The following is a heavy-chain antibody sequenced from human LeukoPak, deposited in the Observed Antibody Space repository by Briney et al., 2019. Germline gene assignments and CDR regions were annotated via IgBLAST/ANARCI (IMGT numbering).Heavy chain of an antibody. D-gene: IGHD5-18*01. CDR3: AREGYGYGPFDY. V-gene: IGHV3-74*01. CDR1: EFTFSSYW. J-gene: IGHJ4*02. CDR2: IDTDGTSA. Sequence: GGSLRLSCEASEFTFSSYWMHWVRQAPGKGLVWVSRIDTDGTSAAYADSVKGRFSVSRDNSKNTLYLQMNSLRVEDTAVYYCAREGYGYGPFDYWGQGNLVTVSS.